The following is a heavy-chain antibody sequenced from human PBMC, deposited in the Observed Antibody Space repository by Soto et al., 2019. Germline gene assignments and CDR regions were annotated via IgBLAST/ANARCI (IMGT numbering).Heavy chain of an antibody. CDR2: IIPIFGTA. J-gene: IGHJ4*02. D-gene: IGHD1-20*01. CDR3: ARAPLRYNWNTRPNFYFDY. CDR1: GGTFSSYA. V-gene: IGHV1-69*13. Sequence: ASVKVSCKASGGTFSSYAISWVRQAPGQGLEWMGGIIPIFGTANYAQKFQGRVTITADESTSTAYMELSSPRSEDTAVYYCARAPLRYNWNTRPNFYFDYWGQGTLVTV.